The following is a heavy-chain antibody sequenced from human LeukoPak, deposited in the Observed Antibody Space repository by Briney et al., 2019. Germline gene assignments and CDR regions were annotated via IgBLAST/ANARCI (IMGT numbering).Heavy chain of an antibody. D-gene: IGHD3-10*01. CDR2: IIPIFGTA. J-gene: IGHJ3*02. V-gene: IGHV1-69*06. CDR1: GGTFSSYA. Sequence: GASVKVSCKASGGTFSSYAISWVRQAPGQGLEWMGGIIPIFGTANYAQKFQGRVTITADKSTSTAYMELSSLRSEDTAVYYCARAMAAWFGELSFAFDIWGQGTMVTVSS. CDR3: ARAMAAWFGELSFAFDI.